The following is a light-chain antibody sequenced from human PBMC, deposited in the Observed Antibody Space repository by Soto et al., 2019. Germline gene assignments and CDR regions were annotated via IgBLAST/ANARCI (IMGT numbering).Light chain of an antibody. CDR3: CSYAGSNTFVI. Sequence: QSVLTKPASVSGSPGQSITISCTGTSSDVGSYNLVSWYQHHPGKAPKLMIYEGTKRPSGVSNRFSGSKSGNTASLTISGLQAEDEADYHCCSYAGSNTFVIFGGGTKLTVL. V-gene: IGLV2-23*03. CDR2: EGT. CDR1: SSDVGSYNL. J-gene: IGLJ2*01.